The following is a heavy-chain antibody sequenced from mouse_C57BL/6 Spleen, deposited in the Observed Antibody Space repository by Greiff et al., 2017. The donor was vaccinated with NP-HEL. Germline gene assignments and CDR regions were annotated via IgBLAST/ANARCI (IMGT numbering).Heavy chain of an antibody. CDR1: GFTFSSYA. CDR3: ARDSGPTVVSYYFDY. CDR2: ISDGGSYT. V-gene: IGHV5-4*01. Sequence: EVKLMESGGGLVKPGGSLKLSCAASGFTFSSYAMSWVRQTPEKRLEWVATISDGGSYTYYPDNVKGRFTISRDNAKNNLYLQMSHLKSEDTAMYYCARDSGPTVVSYYFDYWGQGTTLTVSS. D-gene: IGHD1-1*01. J-gene: IGHJ2*01.